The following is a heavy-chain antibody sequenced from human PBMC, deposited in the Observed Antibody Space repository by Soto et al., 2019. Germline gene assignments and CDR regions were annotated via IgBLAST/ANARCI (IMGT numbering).Heavy chain of an antibody. V-gene: IGHV3-23*01. CDR3: AKGGTYHIGDFDA. Sequence: EVQLLESGGGLVQPGGSLRLSCAASGFTFNIYTMSWVRQAPGKGLEWVSGIGARGSDTYFPDSVKGRFTISRDNSMDMVHLQMNSLRAEDTAVYFCAKGGTYHIGDFDAWGQGTLVTVSS. CDR2: IGARGSDT. D-gene: IGHD5-12*01. CDR1: GFTFNIYT. J-gene: IGHJ4*02.